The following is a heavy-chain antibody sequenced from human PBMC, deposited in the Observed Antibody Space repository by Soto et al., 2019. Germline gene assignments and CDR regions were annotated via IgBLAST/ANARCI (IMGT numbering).Heavy chain of an antibody. D-gene: IGHD1-7*01. CDR3: ARHFRTQNWNYRNAFDI. J-gene: IGHJ3*02. CDR2: ISSSGSTI. Sequence: LGGSLRLSCAASGFTFSDYYMSWIRQAPGKGLEWVSYISSSGSTIYYADSVKGRFTISRDNAKNSLYLQMNSLRAEDTAVYYCARHFRTQNWNYRNAFDIWGQGTMVTVSS. CDR1: GFTFSDYY. V-gene: IGHV3-11*01.